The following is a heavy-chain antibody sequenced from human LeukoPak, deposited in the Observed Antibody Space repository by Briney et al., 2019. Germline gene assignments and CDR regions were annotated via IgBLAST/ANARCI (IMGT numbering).Heavy chain of an antibody. Sequence: QSGGSLRLSCAASGFTFSTYEMNWVRQAPGKGLEWVSYISTSASTIYYADSVKGRFSIYRDNAKNSLYLQMNSLRAEDTAVYYCARDLGPSYSEYDWRGIFDYWGQGTLVTVSS. CDR2: ISTSASTI. CDR3: ARDLGPSYSEYDWRGIFDY. J-gene: IGHJ4*02. D-gene: IGHD1-26*01. V-gene: IGHV3-48*03. CDR1: GFTFSTYE.